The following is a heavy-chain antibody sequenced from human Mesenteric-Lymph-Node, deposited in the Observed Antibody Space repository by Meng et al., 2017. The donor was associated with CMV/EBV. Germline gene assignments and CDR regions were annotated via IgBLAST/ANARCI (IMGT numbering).Heavy chain of an antibody. CDR3: ARVSHYFNSNYARWAYYFDY. Sequence: SETLSLTCTVSGGSISSGDYYWSWIRQPPGKGLEWIGYIYYSGSTSYNPSLRSRLTISVDTSKNHFSLKLSSVTAADTAVYYCARVSHYFNSNYARWAYYFDYWGQGTLVTVSS. J-gene: IGHJ4*02. CDR2: IYYSGST. CDR1: GGSISSGDYY. V-gene: IGHV4-30-4*08. D-gene: IGHD4-11*01.